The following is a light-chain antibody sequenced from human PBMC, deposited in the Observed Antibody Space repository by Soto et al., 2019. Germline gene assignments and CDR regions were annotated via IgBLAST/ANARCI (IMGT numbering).Light chain of an antibody. CDR3: SPYTSSSTPYV. Sequence: QSVLTQPASVSGSPGQSITVSCTGTSSDVGDYNYVSWHQQHPGKAPKLLLYEVTNRPSGISNRFSGSKSGNTASLTISGLQAGDEADYYCSPYTSSSTPYVFGRGTKVTVL. V-gene: IGLV2-14*01. J-gene: IGLJ1*01. CDR1: SSDVGDYNY. CDR2: EVT.